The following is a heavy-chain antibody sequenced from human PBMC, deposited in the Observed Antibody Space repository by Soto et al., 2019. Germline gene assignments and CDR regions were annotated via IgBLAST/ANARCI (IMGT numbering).Heavy chain of an antibody. J-gene: IGHJ4*02. D-gene: IGHD3-16*01. Sequence: PGGSLRLSCAASGFTFSDYYMSWIRQAPGKGLEWVSYISISGSTIYYADSVKGRFTISRDNAKNSLYLQMNSLRAEDTAVYYCASHTRSNVPHYFDYWGQGTLVTVSS. CDR1: GFTFSDYY. CDR3: ASHTRSNVPHYFDY. V-gene: IGHV3-11*01. CDR2: ISISGSTI.